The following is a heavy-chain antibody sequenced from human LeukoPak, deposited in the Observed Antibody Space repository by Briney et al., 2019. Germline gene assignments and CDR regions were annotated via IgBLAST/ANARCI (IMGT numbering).Heavy chain of an antibody. CDR2: IYYSGST. CDR1: GGSISNYY. V-gene: IGHV4-59*01. CDR3: ARGRSGSYHSPFDY. D-gene: IGHD1-26*01. Sequence: WETLSLTCTVSGGSISNYYWSWIRQPPGKGLEWIGYIYYSGSTNYNPSLESRVTISVDTSKNQFSLKLDSVTAADTAVYYCARGRSGSYHSPFDYWGQGTLVTVSS. J-gene: IGHJ4*02.